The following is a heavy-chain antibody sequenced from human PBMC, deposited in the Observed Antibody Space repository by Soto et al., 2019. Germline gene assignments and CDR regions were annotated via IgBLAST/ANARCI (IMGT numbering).Heavy chain of an antibody. J-gene: IGHJ6*02. CDR1: GGTFSSYA. D-gene: IGHD5-18*01. Sequence: QVQLVQSGAEVKKPGSSVKVSCKASGGTFSSYAISWVRQAPGQGLEWMGGIIPIFGTANYAQKFQGRVTITADESTSTAYMELSSLRSEDTAVYYCARVIGPRGYSYGDPDFYGMDVCGQGTTVTVSS. CDR3: ARVIGPRGYSYGDPDFYGMDV. V-gene: IGHV1-69*01. CDR2: IIPIFGTA.